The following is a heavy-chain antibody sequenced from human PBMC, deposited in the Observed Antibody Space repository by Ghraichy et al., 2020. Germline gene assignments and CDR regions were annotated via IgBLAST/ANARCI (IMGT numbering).Heavy chain of an antibody. CDR2: ISSSGDST. V-gene: IGHV3-23*01. D-gene: IGHD6-19*01. Sequence: GESLNISCAASGFPFSSHGMSWVRQPPGKGLEWVSSISSSGDSTFYVGSVKGRFTISRDNSKNTLHLQTDSLRSEDTAVYYCAKRSGGWYGYFDYWGQGTLVTVSS. CDR1: GFPFSSHG. J-gene: IGHJ4*02. CDR3: AKRSGGWYGYFDY.